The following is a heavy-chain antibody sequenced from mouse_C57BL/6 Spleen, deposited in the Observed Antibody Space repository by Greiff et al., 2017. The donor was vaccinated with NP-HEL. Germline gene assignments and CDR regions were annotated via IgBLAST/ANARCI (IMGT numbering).Heavy chain of an antibody. J-gene: IGHJ3*01. CDR2: IYPGSGST. CDR3: ARRANGDVGFAY. V-gene: IGHV1-55*01. CDR1: GYTFTSYW. D-gene: IGHD4-1*01. Sequence: VQLQESGAELVKPGASVKMSCKASGYTFTSYWITWVKQRPGQGLEWIGDIYPGSGSTNYNEKFKSKATLTVDTSSSTAYMQLSSLTSEDSAVYYCARRANGDVGFAYWGQGTLVTVSA.